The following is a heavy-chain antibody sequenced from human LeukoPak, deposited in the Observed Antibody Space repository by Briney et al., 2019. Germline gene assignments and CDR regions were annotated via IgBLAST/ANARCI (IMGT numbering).Heavy chain of an antibody. CDR3: ARDRYGYSGSQFDY. J-gene: IGHJ4*02. Sequence: GASVKVSCKASGYTFTSYGISWVRQAPGHRLEWMGWISAYNGNTNYAQKLQGRVTMTTDTSTSTAYMELRSLRSDDTAVYYCARDRYGYSGSQFDYWGQGTLVTVSS. D-gene: IGHD1-26*01. V-gene: IGHV1-18*01. CDR1: GYTFTSYG. CDR2: ISAYNGNT.